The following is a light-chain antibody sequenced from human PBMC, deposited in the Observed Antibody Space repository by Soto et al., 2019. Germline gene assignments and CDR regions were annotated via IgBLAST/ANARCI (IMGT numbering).Light chain of an antibody. J-gene: IGLJ1*01. CDR2: GNG. CDR3: QSCDKRLTAYV. CDR1: SSSIGAGYE. V-gene: IGLV1-40*01. Sequence: QSVLTQPPSVSGAPGQRVTISCSGTSSSIGAGYEVHWYHQLPGTAPKLVVSGNGNRPSGVPDRLSASKSGTSASLAITGLQAEDEGHYYCQSCDKRLTAYVFGTGTKVTVL.